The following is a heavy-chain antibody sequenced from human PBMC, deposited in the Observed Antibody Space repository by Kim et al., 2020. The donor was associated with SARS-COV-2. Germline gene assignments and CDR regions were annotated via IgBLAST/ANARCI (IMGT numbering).Heavy chain of an antibody. Sequence: SETLSLTCTVSGGSISSYYWSWIRQPPGKGLEWIGYIYYSGSTNYNPSLKSRVTISVDTSKNQFSLKLSSVTAADTAVYYCAREGIYCSGGSCYFSTVNNQNAFDIWGPGTMVTVSS. CDR2: IYYSGST. CDR1: GGSISSYY. CDR3: AREGIYCSGGSCYFSTVNNQNAFDI. J-gene: IGHJ3*02. D-gene: IGHD2-15*01. V-gene: IGHV4-59*13.